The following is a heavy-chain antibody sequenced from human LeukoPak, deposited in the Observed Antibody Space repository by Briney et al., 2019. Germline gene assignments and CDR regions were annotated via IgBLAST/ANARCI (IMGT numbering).Heavy chain of an antibody. Sequence: GGSLRLSCAASGFTLSGYWMSWVRQAPVKGLEWLANIKQDGSDQNYLDSVKGRFTVSRDNAKNSLYLQMDSLRAEDTAVYYCVRGGGSFDSWGQGTLVTVSS. CDR1: GFTLSGYW. CDR2: IKQDGSDQ. J-gene: IGHJ4*02. CDR3: VRGGGSFDS. V-gene: IGHV3-7*04. D-gene: IGHD3-16*01.